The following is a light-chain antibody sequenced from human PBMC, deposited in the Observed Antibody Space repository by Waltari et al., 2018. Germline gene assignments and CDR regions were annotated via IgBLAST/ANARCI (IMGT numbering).Light chain of an antibody. Sequence: QSVLTQPPSVSAAPGQRVTISCSGGRSNIGNNYVSWYRQFPGTAPKLLIYENSGRPSGIPGRFSGSKSGTSATLDIPGLQAGDEADYYCGTWDSSLSGAVFGGGTHLTVL. CDR2: ENS. CDR3: GTWDSSLSGAV. J-gene: IGLJ7*01. V-gene: IGLV1-51*02. CDR1: RSNIGNNY.